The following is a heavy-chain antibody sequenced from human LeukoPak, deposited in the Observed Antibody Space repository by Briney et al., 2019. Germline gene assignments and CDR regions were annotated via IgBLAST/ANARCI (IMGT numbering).Heavy chain of an antibody. CDR1: GGTFSSYA. CDR2: INPNSGGT. V-gene: IGHV1-2*02. J-gene: IGHJ4*02. D-gene: IGHD3-22*01. CDR3: ARDMQPYYYDSSGYYG. Sequence: ASVKVSCKASGGTFSSYATSWVRQAPGQGLEWMGWINPNSGGTNYAQKFQGRVTMTRDTSISTAYMELSRLRSDDTAVYYCARDMQPYYYDSSGYYGWGQGTLVTVSS.